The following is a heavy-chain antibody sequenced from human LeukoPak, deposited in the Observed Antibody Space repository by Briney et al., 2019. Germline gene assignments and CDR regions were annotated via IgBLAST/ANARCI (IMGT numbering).Heavy chain of an antibody. CDR2: IYHSGST. J-gene: IGHJ4*02. V-gene: IGHV4-4*02. Sequence: SGTLSLTCAVSGGSISSSNWWSWVRQPPGKGLEWIGEIYHSGSTNYNPSLKSRVTISVDTSKNQFSLKLSSVTAADTAVYYCARLGRGADYYDSSGYYYPPWYFDYWGQGTLVTVSS. CDR3: ARLGRGADYYDSSGYYYPPWYFDY. CDR1: GGSISSSNW. D-gene: IGHD3-22*01.